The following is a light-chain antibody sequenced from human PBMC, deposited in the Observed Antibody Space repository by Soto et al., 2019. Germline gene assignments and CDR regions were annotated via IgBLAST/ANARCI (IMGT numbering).Light chain of an antibody. CDR3: QQYDSYPYT. J-gene: IGKJ2*01. Sequence: DNQMTQSPSTLAASVGDRVTITCRASQTISTWVAWYQQKPGKAPKLLIYKASDLERGVPSRFSGSGYGTEFTLTISSLQPDDFATYYCQQYDSYPYTFGQGTKLEIK. CDR1: QTISTW. CDR2: KAS. V-gene: IGKV1-5*03.